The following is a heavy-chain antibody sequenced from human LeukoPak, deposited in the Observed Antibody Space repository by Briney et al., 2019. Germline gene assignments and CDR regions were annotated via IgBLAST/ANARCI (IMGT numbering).Heavy chain of an antibody. CDR3: ARDLDFYATDY. CDR2: IAKDGYWI. J-gene: IGHJ4*02. D-gene: IGHD2/OR15-2a*01. CDR1: GFSFSDYD. Sequence: GGSLRLSCSASGFSFSDYDMNWVRQAPGQGLEWVANIAKDGYWIHYADSVKGRFTISRDNAKNSLSLQMNSLRADDTAIYYCARDLDFYATDYWGQGTLVTVAS. V-gene: IGHV3-7*01.